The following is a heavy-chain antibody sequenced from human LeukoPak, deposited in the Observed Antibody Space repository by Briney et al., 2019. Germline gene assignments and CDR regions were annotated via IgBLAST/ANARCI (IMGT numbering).Heavy chain of an antibody. CDR2: IYHSGST. Sequence: SETLSLTCAVSGYFISSGYYWGWIRQPPGKGLEWIGSIYHSGSTNYNPSLKSRVTISVDTSKNQFSLKLSSVTAADTAVYNCARGVLRFLEWLPPGAFDIWGQGTMVTVSS. D-gene: IGHD3-3*01. CDR3: ARGVLRFLEWLPPGAFDI. J-gene: IGHJ3*02. CDR1: GYFISSGYY. V-gene: IGHV4-38-2*01.